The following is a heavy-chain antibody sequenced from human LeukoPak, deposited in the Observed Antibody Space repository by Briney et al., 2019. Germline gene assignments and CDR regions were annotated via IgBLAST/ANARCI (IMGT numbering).Heavy chain of an antibody. CDR2: VDYSGTT. Sequence: SETLSLTCSVSGGSVSSGNYYWSWIRQPPGKGLEWIGHVDYSGTTSYNPSLRRRVAISLETSKNQFSLKVMYLTAAGTAVYYCARGIRTGYGYWGQGTLVTVSS. CDR1: GGSVSSGNYY. D-gene: IGHD1-1*01. V-gene: IGHV4-61*01. CDR3: ARGIRTGYGY. J-gene: IGHJ4*02.